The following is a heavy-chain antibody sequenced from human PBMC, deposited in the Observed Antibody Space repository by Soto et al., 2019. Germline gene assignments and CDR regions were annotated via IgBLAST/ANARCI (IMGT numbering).Heavy chain of an antibody. CDR2: MNPNRGNT. CDR3: ARRGYSSSWYFYYYYGMDV. Sequence: QVQLVQSGAEVKKPGASVKVSCKASGYTFTSYDINWGRQATGQGLEWMGWMNPNRGNTGYAQKFQGRVTMTRNTSISTAYLELSSLRSEDTAVYYSARRGYSSSWYFYYYYGMDVWGQGTTVTVSS. V-gene: IGHV1-8*01. CDR1: GYTFTSYD. J-gene: IGHJ6*02. D-gene: IGHD6-13*01.